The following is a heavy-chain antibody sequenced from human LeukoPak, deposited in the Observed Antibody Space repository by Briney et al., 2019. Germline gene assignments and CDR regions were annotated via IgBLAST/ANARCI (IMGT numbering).Heavy chain of an antibody. CDR3: ARGRGYCSSTSCYVPFDY. Sequence: SETLSLTCTVSGGSISSYYWSWIRQPPGKGLEWIGYIYYSGSTNYNPSLKSRVTISVDTSKNQFYLNLSSVTAADTAVYYCARGRGYCSSTSCYVPFDYWGQGTLVTVSS. J-gene: IGHJ4*02. CDR1: GGSISSYY. V-gene: IGHV4-59*01. D-gene: IGHD2-2*01. CDR2: IYYSGST.